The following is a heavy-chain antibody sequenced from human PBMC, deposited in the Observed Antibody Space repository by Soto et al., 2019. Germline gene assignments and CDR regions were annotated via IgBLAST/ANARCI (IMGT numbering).Heavy chain of an antibody. CDR3: ARAKTTTIRAFEI. V-gene: IGHV3-23*01. CDR2: ISGSGDST. D-gene: IGHD1-1*01. CDR1: GFTFSSYA. Sequence: GGSLRLSCAASGFTFSSYAMSWVRQAPGKGLEWVSGISGSGDSTYYADSVKGQFAISRDNSEDTLSLQMNSLRAEDTAVYYCARAKTTTIRAFEIWGRGTMVTVSS. J-gene: IGHJ3*02.